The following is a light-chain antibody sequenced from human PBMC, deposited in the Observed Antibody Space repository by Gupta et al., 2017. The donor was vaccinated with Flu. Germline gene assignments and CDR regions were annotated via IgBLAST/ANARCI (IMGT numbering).Light chain of an antibody. J-gene: IGKJ1*01. CDR3: QQRSNWPKA. CDR2: DAS. Sequence: PGERATLSCRATQSISNDLAWYQQKPGQAPRLLIYDASTRATDIPARFSGSGSGTDFTLTISSLEPEDLAVYYCQQRSNWPKAFGQGTKVEI. V-gene: IGKV3-11*01. CDR1: QSISND.